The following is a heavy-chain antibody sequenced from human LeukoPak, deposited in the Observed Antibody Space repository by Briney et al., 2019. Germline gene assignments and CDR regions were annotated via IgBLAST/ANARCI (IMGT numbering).Heavy chain of an antibody. D-gene: IGHD6-19*01. CDR1: DGSISSYY. CDR3: ARVEWQAVAGHLDV. V-gene: IGHV4-59*01. CDR2: IYYSGST. J-gene: IGHJ6*04. Sequence: SETLSLTSTVSDGSISSYYWSWIRQPSGKGLEWIGYIYYSGSTNYNPSLKSRVTISVDTTKNQFSLKLSSVTAADTAVYYCARVEWQAVAGHLDVSGKGTTVTVSS.